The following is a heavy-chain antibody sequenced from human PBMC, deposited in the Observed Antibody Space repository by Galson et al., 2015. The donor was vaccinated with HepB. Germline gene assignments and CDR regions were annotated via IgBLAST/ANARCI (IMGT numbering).Heavy chain of an antibody. J-gene: IGHJ4*02. CDR3: AREGRGYTGLDY. CDR2: IATRGDPI. CDR1: GFTFSDYY. Sequence: SLRLSCAASGFTFSDYYMSWIRQAPGKGLEWISYIATRGDPIYYTDSVRGRFTLSRDNAKNSLYLQMNSLRAEDTAVYYCAREGRGYTGLDYWGQGTLVTVSS. V-gene: IGHV3-11*01. D-gene: IGHD5-24*01.